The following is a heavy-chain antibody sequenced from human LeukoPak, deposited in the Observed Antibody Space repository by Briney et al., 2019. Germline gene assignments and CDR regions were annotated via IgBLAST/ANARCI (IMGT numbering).Heavy chain of an antibody. CDR3: VRNDFGDYGSRSLDP. CDR1: GFTFDDYG. CDR2: INWKGDRT. V-gene: IGHV3-20*01. Sequence: GGSLRLSCAVSGFTFDDYGMNWVRQSPGKGLEWVSGINWKGDRTGYVDSVKGRFTVSRDNAKNSVYLQMNNLRAEDTALYHCVRNDFGDYGSRSLDPWGQGTPVTVSS. J-gene: IGHJ5*02. D-gene: IGHD4-17*01.